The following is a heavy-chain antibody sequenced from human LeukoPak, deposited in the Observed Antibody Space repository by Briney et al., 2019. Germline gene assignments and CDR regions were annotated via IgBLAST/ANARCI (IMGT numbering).Heavy chain of an antibody. V-gene: IGHV1-2*02. CDR3: ARGSGRLRLIDY. D-gene: IGHD3-10*01. CDR1: GYTFSGYF. CDR2: IYPNSGGT. Sequence: ASVKVSCRASGYTFSGYFMHWVRQAPGQGLEWMGWIYPNSGGTKYAQKFQGRVTMTRDTSISTIYMELSSLRSEDTAVYYCARGSGRLRLIDYWGQGTLVTVSS. J-gene: IGHJ4*02.